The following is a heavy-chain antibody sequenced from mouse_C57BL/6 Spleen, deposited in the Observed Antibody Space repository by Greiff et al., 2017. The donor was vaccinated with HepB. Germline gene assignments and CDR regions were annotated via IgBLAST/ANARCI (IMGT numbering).Heavy chain of an antibody. CDR1: GFTFSSYA. V-gene: IGHV5-4*01. D-gene: IGHD1-1*01. CDR3: ARSHCYYGSSYGFAY. Sequence: EVQLVESGGGLVKPGGSLKLSCAASGFTFSSYAMSWVRHTPEKRLEWVATISDGGSYTYYPDNVKGRFTISRDNAKNNLYLQMSHLKSEDTAMYYCARSHCYYGSSYGFAYWGQGTLVTVSA. CDR2: ISDGGSYT. J-gene: IGHJ3*01.